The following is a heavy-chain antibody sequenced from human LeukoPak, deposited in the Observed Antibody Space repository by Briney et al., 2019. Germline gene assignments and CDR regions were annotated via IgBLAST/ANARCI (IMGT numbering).Heavy chain of an antibody. CDR2: FDPEDGET. CDR3: ARAMATDPFDY. CDR1: GYTLTELS. Sequence: ASVKVSCKVSGYTLTELSMHWVRQAPGKGLEWMGGFDPEDGETIYAQKFQGRVTITADKSTSTAYMELSSLRSEDTAVYYCARAMATDPFDYWGQGTLVTVSS. D-gene: IGHD5-12*01. J-gene: IGHJ4*02. V-gene: IGHV1-24*01.